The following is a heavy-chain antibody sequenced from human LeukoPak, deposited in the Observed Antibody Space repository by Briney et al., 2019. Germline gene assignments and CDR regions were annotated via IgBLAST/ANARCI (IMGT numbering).Heavy chain of an antibody. J-gene: IGHJ6*02. CDR3: ARGSQGRYDFWSGYPYYYYGMDV. V-gene: IGHV1-69*01. Sequence: GASVKASCKASVGTFISYAISWVRQAPGQGLEWMGGIIPIFGTANYAQKFQGRVTITADESTSTAYMELSSLRSEDTAVYYCARGSQGRYDFWSGYPYYYYGMDVWGQGTTVTVSS. CDR1: VGTFISYA. CDR2: IIPIFGTA. D-gene: IGHD3-3*01.